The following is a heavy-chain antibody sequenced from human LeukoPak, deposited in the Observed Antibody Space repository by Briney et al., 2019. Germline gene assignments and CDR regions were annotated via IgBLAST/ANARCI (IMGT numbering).Heavy chain of an antibody. CDR1: GFTFSSYA. D-gene: IGHD3-16*02. J-gene: IGHJ4*02. CDR3: ARAPKRALGELSLAIDY. Sequence: GGSLRLSRAASGFTFSSYAMHWVRQAPGKGLEWVAVISYDGSNKYYADSVKGRFTISRDNSKNTLYLQMNSLRAEDTAVYYCARAPKRALGELSLAIDYWGQGTLVTVSS. V-gene: IGHV3-30-3*01. CDR2: ISYDGSNK.